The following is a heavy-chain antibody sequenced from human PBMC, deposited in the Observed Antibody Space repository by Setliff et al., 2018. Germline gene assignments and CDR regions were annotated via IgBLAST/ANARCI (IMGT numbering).Heavy chain of an antibody. CDR2: IYYSGST. D-gene: IGHD3-22*01. V-gene: IGHV4-39*01. CDR1: GGSLSSNNYY. CDR3: ARRQYYDSSGYYYEPPLPFDY. J-gene: IGHJ4*02. Sequence: LSLTCTVSGGSLSSNNYYGGWIRQPPGKGLEWIGSIYYSGSTYYNPSLKSRVTISVDTSENQLSLKLSSVTGADTAVYYCARRQYYDSSGYYYEPPLPFDYWGQGTLVTVSS.